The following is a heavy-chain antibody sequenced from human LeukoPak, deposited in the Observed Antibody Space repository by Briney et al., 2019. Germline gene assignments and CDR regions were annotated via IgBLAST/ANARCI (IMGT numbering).Heavy chain of an antibody. CDR1: GGSITSGSYY. Sequence: SQTLSLTCAVFGGSITSGSYYWTWLRQHPGEGLEGIGYSSHSGNTYYNPSLRCRLTISIDTSRKQFSLQLTSVTAADTAVYYCARYYCTNSYCPGVDYWGRGTLVTVSS. CDR2: SSHSGNT. J-gene: IGHJ4*02. CDR3: ARYYCTNSYCPGVDY. D-gene: IGHD2-8*01. V-gene: IGHV4-31*11.